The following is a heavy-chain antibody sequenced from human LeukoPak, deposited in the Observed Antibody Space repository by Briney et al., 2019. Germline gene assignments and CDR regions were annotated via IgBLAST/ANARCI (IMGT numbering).Heavy chain of an antibody. CDR3: ARYYGSGSYYRMNWFDP. V-gene: IGHV4-34*01. D-gene: IGHD3-10*01. Sequence: SSETLSLTCAVYGGSFSGYYWSWIRQPPGKGLEWIGEINHSGSTNYNPSLKSRVTISVDTSKNQFSLKLSSVTAADTAMYYCARYYGSGSYYRMNWFDPWGQGTLVTVSS. J-gene: IGHJ5*02. CDR1: GGSFSGYY. CDR2: INHSGST.